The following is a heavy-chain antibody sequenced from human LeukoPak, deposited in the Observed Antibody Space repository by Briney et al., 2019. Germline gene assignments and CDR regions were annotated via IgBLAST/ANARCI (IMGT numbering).Heavy chain of an antibody. Sequence: PGGSLRLSCAASGFTFDDYGMSWVRQAPGKGLEWVSGINWNGGSTGYADSVKGRFTISRDNAKNSLYLQMNSLRAEDTALYHCAKDARVDTAMVLYTHFDYWGQGTLVTVSS. V-gene: IGHV3-20*01. J-gene: IGHJ4*02. CDR3: AKDARVDTAMVLYTHFDY. D-gene: IGHD5-18*01. CDR2: INWNGGST. CDR1: GFTFDDYG.